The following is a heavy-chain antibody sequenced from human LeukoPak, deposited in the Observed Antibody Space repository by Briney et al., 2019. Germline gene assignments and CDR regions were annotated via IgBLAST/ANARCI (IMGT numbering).Heavy chain of an antibody. CDR3: ARGRYDYVWGSYRYTGSYYYYYMDV. J-gene: IGHJ6*03. D-gene: IGHD3-16*02. Sequence: SETLSLTCTVSGGSISSYYWSWIRQPPGKGLEWIGEINHSGSTNYNPSLKSRVTISVDTSKNQFSLRLSSVTAADTAVYCCARGRYDYVWGSYRYTGSYYYYYMDVWGKGTTVTVSS. CDR1: GGSISSYY. CDR2: INHSGST. V-gene: IGHV4-34*01.